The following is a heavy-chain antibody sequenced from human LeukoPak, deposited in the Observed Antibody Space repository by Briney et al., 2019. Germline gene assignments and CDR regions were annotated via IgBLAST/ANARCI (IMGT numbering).Heavy chain of an antibody. CDR3: ARDVLAAADNGWFDP. CDR1: GGSISSSSYY. D-gene: IGHD6-13*01. CDR2: MSYSGST. Sequence: PSETLSLTCTVSGGSISSSSYYWGWIRQPPGKGLEWTGSMSYSGSTYYNPSLKSRVTISVDTSKNQFSLKLSSVTAADTAVYYCARDVLAAADNGWFDPWGQGTLVTVSS. V-gene: IGHV4-39*07. J-gene: IGHJ5*02.